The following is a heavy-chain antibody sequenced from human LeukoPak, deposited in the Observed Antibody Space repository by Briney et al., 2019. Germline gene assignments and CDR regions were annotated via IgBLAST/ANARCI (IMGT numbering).Heavy chain of an antibody. CDR1: GYTFTSYG. J-gene: IGHJ3*02. V-gene: IGHV1-18*01. CDR3: ARQGVGRDAFDI. D-gene: IGHD3-10*01. Sequence: ASVSVSCKASGYTFTSYGISWGGQAPGQGGEGIGWISAYNGNPNYAQQLQGRVTMTTDTSTSTAYMELRSLRSDDTAVYYCARQGVGRDAFDIWGQGTMLTVSS. CDR2: ISAYNGNP.